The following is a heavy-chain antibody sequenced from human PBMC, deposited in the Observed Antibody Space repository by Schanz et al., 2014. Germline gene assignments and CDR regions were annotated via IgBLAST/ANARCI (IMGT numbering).Heavy chain of an antibody. Sequence: DVQLVESGGGLVKPGGSLRLSCAASGFAFSSCTMSWVRQAPGKGLEWVSSITVSSTYIYYADSVKGRFTISRDNAKNSLYLQMHSLRAEDTAVYYCARGLGATTLFYYYGMDVWGQGTTVTVSS. CDR3: ARGLGATTLFYYYGMDV. V-gene: IGHV3-21*01. J-gene: IGHJ6*02. CDR2: ITVSSTYI. D-gene: IGHD1-26*01. CDR1: GFAFSSCT.